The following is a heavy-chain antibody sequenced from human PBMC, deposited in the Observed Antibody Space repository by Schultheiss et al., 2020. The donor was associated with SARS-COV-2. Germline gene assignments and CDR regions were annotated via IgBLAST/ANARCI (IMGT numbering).Heavy chain of an antibody. CDR3: ARDPGGIAAAGTVDY. D-gene: IGHD6-13*01. Sequence: GGSLRLSCAASGFTFDDYAMHWVRQAPGKGLEWVSGISWNSGSIGYADSVKGRFTISRDNAKNTLYLQMNSLRAEDTAVYYCARDPGGIAAAGTVDYWGQGTLVTVSS. V-gene: IGHV3-9*01. CDR1: GFTFDDYA. J-gene: IGHJ4*02. CDR2: ISWNSGSI.